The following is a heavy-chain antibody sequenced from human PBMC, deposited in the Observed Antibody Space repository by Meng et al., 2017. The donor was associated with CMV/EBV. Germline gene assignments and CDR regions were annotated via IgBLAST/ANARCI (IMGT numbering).Heavy chain of an antibody. Sequence: QVQLQESCPGLVKPSHTLSLICTVSGGSISSGDYYWSWIRQPPGKGLEWIGYIYYSGSTYYNPSLKSRVTISVDTSKNQFSLKLSSVTAADTAVYYCARVGHYDILTGYYRGGWFDPWGQGTLVTVSS. CDR1: GGSISSGDYY. CDR2: IYYSGST. V-gene: IGHV4-30-4*08. J-gene: IGHJ5*02. D-gene: IGHD3-9*01. CDR3: ARVGHYDILTGYYRGGWFDP.